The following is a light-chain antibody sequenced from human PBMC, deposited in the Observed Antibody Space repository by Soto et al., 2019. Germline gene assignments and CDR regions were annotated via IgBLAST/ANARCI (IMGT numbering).Light chain of an antibody. V-gene: IGKV3-20*01. J-gene: IGKJ1*01. CDR2: AAS. Sequence: EIVLTQSPGTLSLSPGARATLSCRASQSVSSSFLAWYQQKPGQAPRLLIYAASSRATGMPDRFSGSGSGTDFTLTISRLEPEDFAVYYCQHYGSSPWTFGQGTKVEIK. CDR3: QHYGSSPWT. CDR1: QSVSSSF.